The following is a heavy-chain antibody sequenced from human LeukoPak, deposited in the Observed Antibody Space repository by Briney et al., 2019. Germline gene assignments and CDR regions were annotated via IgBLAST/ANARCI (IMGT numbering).Heavy chain of an antibody. CDR1: GYSISSGYY. J-gene: IGHJ2*01. V-gene: IGHV4-38-2*01. D-gene: IGHD6-6*01. Sequence: SETLSLTCAVSGYSISSGYYRGWIRQPPGKGLEWIGSIYHSGSTYYNPSLKSRVTISVDTSKNQFSLKLSSVTAADTAVYYCARRLYSSSYWYFDLWGRGTLVIVSS. CDR2: IYHSGST. CDR3: ARRLYSSSYWYFDL.